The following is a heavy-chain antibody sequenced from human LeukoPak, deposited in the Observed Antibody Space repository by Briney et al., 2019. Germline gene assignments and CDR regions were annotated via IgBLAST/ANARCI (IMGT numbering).Heavy chain of an antibody. D-gene: IGHD6-13*01. CDR3: ARHNLGIAAAGVDY. CDR2: IYYSGST. V-gene: IGHV4-39*01. Sequence: SETLSLTCTVSGGSISSSSYYWGWIRQPPGKGLEWIGSIYYSGSTYYNPSLKSRVTISVDTSKNQFSLKLSSVTAADTAVYYCARHNLGIAAAGVDYWGQGTLVTVSS. J-gene: IGHJ4*02. CDR1: GGSISSSSYY.